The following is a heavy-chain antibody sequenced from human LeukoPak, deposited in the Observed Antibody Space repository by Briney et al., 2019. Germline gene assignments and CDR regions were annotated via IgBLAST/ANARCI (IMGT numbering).Heavy chain of an antibody. CDR2: ISSNSSYI. D-gene: IGHD2-2*01. V-gene: IGHV3-21*01. Sequence: GGSLRLSCAASGFTFSSYSMNWVRQAPGKGLEWVSSISSNSSYIYYADSVKGRFTISRDNAKNSLYLQMNSLRAEDTAVYYCAREWGDIVVVPAARVGAFDIWGQGTMVTVSS. CDR3: AREWGDIVVVPAARVGAFDI. CDR1: GFTFSSYS. J-gene: IGHJ3*02.